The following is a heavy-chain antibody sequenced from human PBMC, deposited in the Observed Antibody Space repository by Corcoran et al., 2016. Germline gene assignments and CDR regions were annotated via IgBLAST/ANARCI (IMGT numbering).Heavy chain of an antibody. V-gene: IGHV1-69*06. J-gene: IGHJ4*02. CDR3: SGDINYESTSYFYY. D-gene: IGHD3-22*01. CDR2: IIPIFGTA. Sequence: QVQMVQSEDEVKKPGSSVKVSCKACGGTFRSYAICWVRQTPGHVLEWMGGIIPIFGTANYAQKFQGRVTITADKSTSTAYMELSSLRSEDTAVYYCSGDINYESTSYFYYWGQGTLVTVSS. CDR1: GGTFRSYA.